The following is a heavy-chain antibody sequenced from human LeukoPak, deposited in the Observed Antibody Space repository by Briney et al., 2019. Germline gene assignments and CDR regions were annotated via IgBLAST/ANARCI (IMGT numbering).Heavy chain of an antibody. CDR1: GFTFSSYA. J-gene: IGHJ5*02. D-gene: IGHD6-13*01. CDR2: ISYDGSNK. CDR3: ARVSGSWIRGPFDP. V-gene: IGHV3-30-3*01. Sequence: GRSLRLSCAASGFTFSSYAMHWVRQAPGKGLEWVAVISYDGSNKYYADSVKGRFTISRDNSKNTLYLQMNSLRAEDTAVYYCARVSGSWIRGPFDPWGQGTLVTVSS.